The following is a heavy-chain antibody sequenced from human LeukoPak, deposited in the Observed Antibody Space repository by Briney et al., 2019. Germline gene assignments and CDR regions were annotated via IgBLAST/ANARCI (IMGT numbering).Heavy chain of an antibody. CDR1: GGSISSGGYY. Sequence: SQTLSLTCTVSGGSISSGGYYWSWIHQHPGKGLEWIGYISYSGSTYYNPSLKSRVTISVDTSKNQFFLKLSSVTAADAAVYYCARRVPVVTRWFDPWGQGTLVTVSS. CDR2: ISYSGST. V-gene: IGHV4-31*03. D-gene: IGHD2-2*01. J-gene: IGHJ5*02. CDR3: ARRVPVVTRWFDP.